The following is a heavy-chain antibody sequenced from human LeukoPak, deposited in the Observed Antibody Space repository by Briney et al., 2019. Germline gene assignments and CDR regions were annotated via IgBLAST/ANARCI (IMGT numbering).Heavy chain of an antibody. CDR1: GYTLTSYD. V-gene: IGHV1-8*01. J-gene: IGHJ6*03. CDR2: MNPNSGNT. D-gene: IGHD2-2*01. Sequence: ASVKVSCKASGYTLTSYDINWVRQATGQGLEWMGWMNPNSGNTGYAQKFQGRVTMTRNTSISTAYMELSSLRSEDTAVYYCAMVRYCSSTRCYYMDVWGKGTTVTVSS. CDR3: AMVRYCSSTRCYYMDV.